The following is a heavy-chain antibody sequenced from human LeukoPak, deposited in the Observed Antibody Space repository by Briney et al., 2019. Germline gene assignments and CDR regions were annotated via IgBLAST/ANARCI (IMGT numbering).Heavy chain of an antibody. CDR1: GFTFSSYW. CDR3: ARDRSIGYCSGGSCYWDY. CDR2: IKQDGSEK. D-gene: IGHD2-15*01. Sequence: PGGSLRLSCAASGFTFSSYWMSWVRQAPGKGLEWVANIKQDGSEKYYVDSVKGRFTISRDNAKNSLYLQMNSLRAEDTAVYYCARDRSIGYCSGGSCYWDYWGQGTLVTVFS. V-gene: IGHV3-7*01. J-gene: IGHJ4*02.